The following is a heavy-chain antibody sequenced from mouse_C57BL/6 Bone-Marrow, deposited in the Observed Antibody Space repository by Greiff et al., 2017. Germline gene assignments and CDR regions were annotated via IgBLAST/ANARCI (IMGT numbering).Heavy chain of an antibody. Sequence: EVQLVESGGDLVKPGGSLKLSCAASGFTFSSYGMSWVRQTPDKRLVWVATISSGGSYTYYPDSVKGRFTISRDNAKNTLYLQMSSLKSEDTAMYYCASPGVAWFAYWGQGTLVTVSA. CDR3: ASPGVAWFAY. J-gene: IGHJ3*01. CDR1: GFTFSSYG. V-gene: IGHV5-6*01. CDR2: ISSGGSYT.